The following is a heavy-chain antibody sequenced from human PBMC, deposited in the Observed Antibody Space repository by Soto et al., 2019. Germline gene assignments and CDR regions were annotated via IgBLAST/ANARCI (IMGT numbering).Heavy chain of an antibody. CDR3: ASSSWLNYYYGMDV. V-gene: IGHV1-3*01. CDR2: INAGNGNT. J-gene: IGHJ6*02. CDR1: GYTFTSYA. Sequence: ASVKVFCKASGYTFTSYAMHWVRQAPGQRLEWMGWINAGNGNTKYSQKFQGRVTITRDTSASTAYMELSSLRSEDTAVYYCASSSWLNYYYGMDVWGQGTTVTVSS. D-gene: IGHD6-13*01.